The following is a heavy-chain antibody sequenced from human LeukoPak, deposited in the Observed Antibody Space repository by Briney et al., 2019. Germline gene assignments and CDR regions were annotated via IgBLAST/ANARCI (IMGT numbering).Heavy chain of an antibody. Sequence: SVKVSCKASGYTFTSYGISWVRQAPGQGLEWMGWISAYNGNTNYAQKLQGRVTMTTDTSTSTAYMELRSLRSDDTAVYYCARTHTYSSSWYGAFDIWGQGTMVTVSS. CDR3: ARTHTYSSSWYGAFDI. V-gene: IGHV1-18*01. D-gene: IGHD6-13*01. CDR1: GYTFTSYG. CDR2: ISAYNGNT. J-gene: IGHJ3*02.